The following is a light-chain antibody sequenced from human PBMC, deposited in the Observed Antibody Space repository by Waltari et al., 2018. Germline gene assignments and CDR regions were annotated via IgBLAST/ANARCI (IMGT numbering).Light chain of an antibody. CDR1: QGISNY. CDR2: AAS. J-gene: IGKJ1*01. Sequence: DIQMTQSPSAVSASVGARVTITCRASQGISNYLAWFQQKPGKAPKRLIFAASSLQSGVPSRFSGSGSATEFTLTITNLQPEDFGTYYCLQDSSYPWTFGQGTRVDI. V-gene: IGKV1-17*03. CDR3: LQDSSYPWT.